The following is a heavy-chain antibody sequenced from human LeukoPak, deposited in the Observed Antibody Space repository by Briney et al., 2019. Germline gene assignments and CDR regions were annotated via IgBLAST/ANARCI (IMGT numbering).Heavy chain of an antibody. V-gene: IGHV4-39*01. CDR1: GGSISSSSYY. CDR3: ARTFPGQRGLWGAHPNGYYMDV. D-gene: IGHD6-25*01. CDR2: IYYSGST. Sequence: SETLSLTCTVSGGSISSSSYYWGWIRQPPGKGLEWIGSIYYSGSTYYNPSLKSRVTISVDTSKNQFSLKLSSVTAADTAVYYCARTFPGQRGLWGAHPNGYYMDVWGKGTTVTVSS. J-gene: IGHJ6*03.